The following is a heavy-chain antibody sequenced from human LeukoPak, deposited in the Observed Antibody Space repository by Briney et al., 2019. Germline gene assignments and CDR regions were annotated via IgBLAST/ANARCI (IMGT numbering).Heavy chain of an antibody. CDR3: ALEVGQLGEGVDY. CDR2: IIPIFGTA. V-gene: IGHV1-69*13. CDR1: GGTFSSYD. D-gene: IGHD6-13*01. J-gene: IGHJ4*02. Sequence: EASVKVSWKASGGTFSSYDISWVRQAPGQGLEWMGGIIPIFGTANYAQKFQGRVTIIADASTSTAYMDLSSLRSEDTAVYYCALEVGQLGEGVDYWGQGTLVTVSS.